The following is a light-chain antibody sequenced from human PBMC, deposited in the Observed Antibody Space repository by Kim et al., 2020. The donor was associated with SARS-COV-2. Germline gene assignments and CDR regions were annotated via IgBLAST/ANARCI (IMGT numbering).Light chain of an antibody. CDR3: QKYNTAPPWA. CDR1: QDISTY. Sequence: SVGDRVTITCRASQDISTYLAWYQQKPGKVPNLLIYAASTLESGVPSRFSGSGSGTDFTLTISSLQPEDVATYYCQKYNTAPPWAFGQGTKVEIK. CDR2: AAS. V-gene: IGKV1-27*01. J-gene: IGKJ1*01.